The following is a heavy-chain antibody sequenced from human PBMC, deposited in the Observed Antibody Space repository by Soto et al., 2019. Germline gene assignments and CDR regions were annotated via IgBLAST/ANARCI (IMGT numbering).Heavy chain of an antibody. Sequence: QVQLVQSGAEVKKPGSSVKVSCKASGGTFSSYAISWVRQAPGQGLEWMGGIIPIFGTANYAQKFQGRVTITAVEATRTAYMERSSLRAEDTAVYYAARYFFTGGGGYYGMDVWGQGTTVTVSS. CDR1: GGTFSSYA. D-gene: IGHD3-10*01. CDR2: IIPIFGTA. V-gene: IGHV1-69*01. CDR3: ARYFFTGGGGYYGMDV. J-gene: IGHJ6*02.